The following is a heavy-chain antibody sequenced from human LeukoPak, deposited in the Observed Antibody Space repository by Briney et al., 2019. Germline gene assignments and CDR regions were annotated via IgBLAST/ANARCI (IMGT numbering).Heavy chain of an antibody. CDR2: IITIFGTA. D-gene: IGHD3-10*01. V-gene: IGHV1-69*05. CDR1: GGTFISYA. J-gene: IGHJ4*02. Sequence: ASVKVSCKASGGTFISYAISWVRQAPGQGLEWMGGIITIFGTANYAQRFQGRVTITTDESTSTAYMELSSLRSEDTAVYYCARESITMVRGVIPSAYWGQRTLVTVSS. CDR3: ARESITMVRGVIPSAY.